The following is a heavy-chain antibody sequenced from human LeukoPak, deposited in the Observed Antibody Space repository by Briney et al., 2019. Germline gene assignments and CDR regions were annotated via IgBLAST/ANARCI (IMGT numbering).Heavy chain of an antibody. D-gene: IGHD1-26*01. CDR1: GYTFTSYG. V-gene: IGHV1-18*01. CDR2: ISAYNGNT. CDR3: ARSPPGVGATGDSAFDI. Sequence: ASVKVSCKASGYTFTSYGISWVRQAPGQGLEWMGWISAYNGNTNYAQKLQGRVTMTTDTSTSTAYMELRSLRSDDTAVYYCARSPPGVGATGDSAFDIWGQGTMVTVSS. J-gene: IGHJ3*02.